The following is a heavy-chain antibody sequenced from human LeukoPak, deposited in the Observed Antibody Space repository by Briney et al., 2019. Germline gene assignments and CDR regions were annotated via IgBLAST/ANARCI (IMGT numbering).Heavy chain of an antibody. J-gene: IGHJ3*02. D-gene: IGHD1-26*01. V-gene: IGHV4-39*01. Sequence: PSETLSLTCTVSGGSISSSSYYWGWIRQPPGTGLEWIGSIYYSGSTYYNPSLKSRVTISVDTSKNQFSLKLSSVTAADTAVYYCAATSGSYYPAFDIWGQGTMVTVSS. CDR2: IYYSGST. CDR1: GGSISSSSYY. CDR3: AATSGSYYPAFDI.